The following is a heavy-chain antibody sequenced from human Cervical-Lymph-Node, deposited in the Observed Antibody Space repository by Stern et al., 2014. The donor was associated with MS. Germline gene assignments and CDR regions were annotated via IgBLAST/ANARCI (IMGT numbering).Heavy chain of an antibody. Sequence: EVQLVESGGGLVQPGRSLRLSCAASGFTFDDYAMHWVRQAPGKGLEWVSGISWNSGSINYADSVKGRFTISRDNAKNSLYLQMNSLRAEDTALYYCAKDIASSSLYYFDYWGQGTLVTVSS. CDR1: GFTFDDYA. D-gene: IGHD6-13*01. V-gene: IGHV3-9*01. CDR2: ISWNSGSI. J-gene: IGHJ4*02. CDR3: AKDIASSSLYYFDY.